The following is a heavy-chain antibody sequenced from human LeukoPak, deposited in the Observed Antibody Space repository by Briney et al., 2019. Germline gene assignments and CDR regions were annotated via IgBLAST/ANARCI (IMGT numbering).Heavy chain of an antibody. V-gene: IGHV3-23*01. D-gene: IGHD1-26*01. J-gene: IGHJ6*02. CDR2: ISGSGGST. CDR1: GFTFSSYA. CDR3: ATNRGRYGVYYYGMDV. Sequence: GGSLRLSCAASGFTFSSYAMSWVRQAPGRGLEWVSAISGSGGSTYYADSVKGRFTISRDNSKNTLYLQMNSLRAEDTAVYYCATNRGRYGVYYYGMDVWGQGTTVTVSS.